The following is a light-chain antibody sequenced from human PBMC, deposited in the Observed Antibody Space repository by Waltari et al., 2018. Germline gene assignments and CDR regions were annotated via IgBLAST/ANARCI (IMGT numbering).Light chain of an antibody. Sequence: EIVMTQSPVTLSVSPGERATLSCRASQSISKNLAWYQQKTGHAPRLRIDGASTRATGIPARFSGSGSGTEFTLTISNLQTEDFAVYYCQQYNHWYSFGQGTKLEIK. CDR2: GAS. V-gene: IGKV3-15*01. J-gene: IGKJ2*03. CDR3: QQYNHWYS. CDR1: QSISKN.